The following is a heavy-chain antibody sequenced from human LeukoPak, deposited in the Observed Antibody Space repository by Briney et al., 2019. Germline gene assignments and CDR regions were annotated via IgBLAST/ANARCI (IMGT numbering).Heavy chain of an antibody. V-gene: IGHV4-59*01. Sequence: PSETLSLTCTVSGGSISSYYWSWIRQPPGKGLEWIGYIYYSGSTNYNPSLKSRVTISVDTSKNQFSLKLSSVTAADTAVYYCARFMARGYYYGMDVWGQGTTVTVSS. D-gene: IGHD3-10*01. CDR3: ARFMARGYYYGMDV. CDR2: IYYSGST. J-gene: IGHJ6*02. CDR1: GGSISSYY.